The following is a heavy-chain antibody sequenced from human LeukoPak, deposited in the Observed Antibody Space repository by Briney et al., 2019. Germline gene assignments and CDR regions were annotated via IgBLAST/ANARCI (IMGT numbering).Heavy chain of an antibody. J-gene: IGHJ4*02. CDR3: ARKHTMVRGVNSLGY. V-gene: IGHV1-2*02. CDR2: INPNSDGT. D-gene: IGHD3-10*01. CDR1: GYTFTGYY. Sequence: ASVKVSCKASGYTFTGYYMHWVRQAPGQGLEWMGWINPNSDGTNYAQKFQGRVTMTRDTSISTAYMELSRLRSDDTAVYYCARKHTMVRGVNSLGYWGQGTLVTVSS.